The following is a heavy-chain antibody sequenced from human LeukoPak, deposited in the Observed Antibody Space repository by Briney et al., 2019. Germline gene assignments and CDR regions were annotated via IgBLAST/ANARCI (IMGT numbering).Heavy chain of an antibody. V-gene: IGHV3-23*01. Sequence: GGSLRLSCAASGFTFSSHGMSWVRQTPGKGLEWVSSISTSGDGTVYADSVKGRVTISRDNSKNTLYLQMNNLRAEDTAVYSCAKNLLGSGAYSWYFDLWGRGTLVTVSS. D-gene: IGHD1-26*01. CDR2: ISTSGDGT. J-gene: IGHJ2*01. CDR1: GFTFSSHG. CDR3: AKNLLGSGAYSWYFDL.